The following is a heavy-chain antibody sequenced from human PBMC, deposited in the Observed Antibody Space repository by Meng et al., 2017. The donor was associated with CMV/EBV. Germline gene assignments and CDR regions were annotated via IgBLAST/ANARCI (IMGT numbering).Heavy chain of an antibody. D-gene: IGHD2-21*02. CDR2: IYYSGST. V-gene: IGHV4-30-4*08. Sequence: VALPGAAPGMVKLSQTHPLTCTASAGSLLSGDYYWRWLRQPPGEGLEWIGYIYYSGSTYYNPSLKSRVTISVDTSKNQFSLKLSSVTAADTAVYYCAREGDNPFDYWGQGTLVTVSS. J-gene: IGHJ4*02. CDR1: AGSLLSGDYY. CDR3: AREGDNPFDY.